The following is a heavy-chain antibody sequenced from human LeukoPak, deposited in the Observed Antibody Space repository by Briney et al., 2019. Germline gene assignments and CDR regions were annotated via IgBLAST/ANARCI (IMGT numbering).Heavy chain of an antibody. CDR3: ARPRIAAAGNVYYRDV. D-gene: IGHD6-13*01. V-gene: IGHV5-51*01. CDR2: IYPGDSNT. Sequence: GESRKISCTGSGCVFTSYWIGWVRQMPGNGLGWMGSIYPGDSNTRYRTSFQAQVTISPDTSIRPASLPWCCLIPWATAMYYCARPRIAAAGNVYYRDVWGKGTTVTVSS. J-gene: IGHJ6*03. CDR1: GCVFTSYW.